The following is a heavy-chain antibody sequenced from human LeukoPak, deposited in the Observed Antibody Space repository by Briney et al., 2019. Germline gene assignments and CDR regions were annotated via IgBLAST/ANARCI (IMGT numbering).Heavy chain of an antibody. CDR3: ATHDPLLGENYYDSSGYLDAFDI. J-gene: IGHJ3*02. V-gene: IGHV1-46*01. D-gene: IGHD3-22*01. Sequence: KPGASVKVSCKASGYTFTSYYMHWVRQAPGQGLEWMGIINPSGGSTSYAQKFQGRVTITTDESTSTAYMELSSLRSEDTAVYYCATHDPLLGENYYDSSGYLDAFDIWGQGTMVTVSS. CDR2: INPSGGST. CDR1: GYTFTSYY.